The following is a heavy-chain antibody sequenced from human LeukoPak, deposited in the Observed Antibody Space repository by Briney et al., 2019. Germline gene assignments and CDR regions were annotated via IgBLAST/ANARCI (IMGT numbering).Heavy chain of an antibody. Sequence: GSSVKVSCKASGYTFTSYYIHLLRQAPGQEFEWMAIINPSDGSTTNSQKFQGRVTMTRDTSTSTVYMEMSGLRSEDTALYYCARIRDGYNDAYDIGGQGPMLTVSS. CDR3: ARIRDGYNDAYDI. D-gene: IGHD5-24*01. CDR2: INPSDGST. J-gene: IGHJ3*02. V-gene: IGHV1-46*01. CDR1: GYTFTSYY.